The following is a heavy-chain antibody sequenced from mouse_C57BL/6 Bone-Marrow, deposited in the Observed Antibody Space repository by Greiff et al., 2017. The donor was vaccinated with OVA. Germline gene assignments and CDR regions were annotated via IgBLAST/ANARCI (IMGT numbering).Heavy chain of an antibody. CDR1: GYTFTSYW. CDR2: IHPNSGST. J-gene: IGHJ3*01. V-gene: IGHV1-64*01. CDR3: ARNYYGYDGDWFAY. Sequence: QVQLQQPGAELVKPGASVKLSCKASGYTFTSYWMHWVKQRPGQGLEWIGRIHPNSGSTNYNEKFKSKATLTVDKSSSTAYMQLSSLTSEDSAVYYCARNYYGYDGDWFAYWGQGTLVTVSA. D-gene: IGHD2-2*01.